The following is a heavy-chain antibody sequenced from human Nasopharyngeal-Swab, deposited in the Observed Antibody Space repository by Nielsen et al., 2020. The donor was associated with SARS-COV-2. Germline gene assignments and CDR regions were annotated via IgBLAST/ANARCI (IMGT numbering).Heavy chain of an antibody. J-gene: IGHJ6*03. CDR1: GFTLSGYS. Sequence: GGSLRLSCEVSGFTLSGYSMTCVRQAPGKGLEWVGYISSSGSLIFYADSVKGRFTISRDRAKNSLYLQMNSLRVDDTALYYCARDKLSNYHYYMDVWGKGTTVTVSS. CDR3: ARDKLSNYHYYMDV. CDR2: ISSSGSLI. D-gene: IGHD5-24*01. V-gene: IGHV3-48*01.